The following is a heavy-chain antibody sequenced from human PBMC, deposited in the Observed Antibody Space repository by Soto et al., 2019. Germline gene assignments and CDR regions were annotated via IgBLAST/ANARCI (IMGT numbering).Heavy chain of an antibody. Sequence: GGSLRLSCAASGFTFSSYWMSWVRQAPGKGLEWVANIKQDGSEKYYVDSVKGRFTISRDNAKNSLYLQMNSLGAEDTAVYYCARGTDYDFWSGYFDYWGQGTLVTVSS. CDR2: IKQDGSEK. CDR3: ARGTDYDFWSGYFDY. CDR1: GFTFSSYW. D-gene: IGHD3-3*01. J-gene: IGHJ4*02. V-gene: IGHV3-7*01.